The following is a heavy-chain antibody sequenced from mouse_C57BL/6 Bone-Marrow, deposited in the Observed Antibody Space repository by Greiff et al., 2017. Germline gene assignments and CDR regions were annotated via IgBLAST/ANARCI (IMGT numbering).Heavy chain of an antibody. D-gene: IGHD2-4*01. Sequence: QVQLQQSGAELVKPGASVKLSCKASGYTLTNYWREWVKQRPGQGLEWIGMMHPNGGSPDYNEKFKSEATLSVDKSSRTAYMELSSLTSEDSAVYYCARSYDYDDYTMDYWGQGTSVTVSS. CDR1: GYTLTNYW. CDR2: MHPNGGSP. V-gene: IGHV1-64*01. CDR3: ARSYDYDDYTMDY. J-gene: IGHJ4*01.